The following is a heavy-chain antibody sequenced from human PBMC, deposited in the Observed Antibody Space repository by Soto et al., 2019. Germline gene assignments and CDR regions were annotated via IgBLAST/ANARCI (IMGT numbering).Heavy chain of an antibody. CDR2: LSDSGGSI. CDR1: GFTFNRHA. Sequence: GGALRLSCTGPGFTFNRHAMTWVRQAPGKGLEWVSGLSDSGGSIYYADSVKGRFTISRDNSMTTLYLQMNTLRAEDTAVYYCAKVSSAWYAGFFDLWGQGTLVTVSS. J-gene: IGHJ4*02. V-gene: IGHV3-23*01. D-gene: IGHD2-8*01. CDR3: AKVSSAWYAGFFDL.